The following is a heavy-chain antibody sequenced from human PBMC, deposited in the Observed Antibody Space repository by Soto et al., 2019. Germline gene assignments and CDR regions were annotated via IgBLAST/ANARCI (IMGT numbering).Heavy chain of an antibody. Sequence: PSDTLSLTCTVSGGSISSDYWNWIRQPPGKGLEWIGYIHSGSTTYSASLRSRVTISVDTSKNQFSLKLSAVTAADTAVYFCARHDGSRSTDYWGQGTLVTVSS. CDR1: GGSISSDY. CDR3: ARHDGSRSTDY. CDR2: IHSGST. D-gene: IGHD3-10*01. J-gene: IGHJ4*02. V-gene: IGHV4-59*08.